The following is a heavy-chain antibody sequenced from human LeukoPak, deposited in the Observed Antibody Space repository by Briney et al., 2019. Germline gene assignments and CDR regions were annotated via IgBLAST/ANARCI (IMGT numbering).Heavy chain of an antibody. CDR2: IKQDGSKK. CDR3: TRVGYIDEGIDY. J-gene: IGHJ4*02. D-gene: IGHD5-24*01. V-gene: IGHV3-7*04. CDR1: GFTFSIHW. Sequence: GGSLRLSCVASGFTFSIHWMTWVRQAPGKGLEWVANIKQDGSKKSYVDSVKGRFTISRDNAKNSLCLQMNSLRAEDTAIYYCTRVGYIDEGIDYWGQGTLVTVSS.